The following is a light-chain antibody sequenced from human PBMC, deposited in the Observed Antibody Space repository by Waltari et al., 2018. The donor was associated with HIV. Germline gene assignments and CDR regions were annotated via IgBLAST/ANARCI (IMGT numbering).Light chain of an antibody. V-gene: IGLV2-14*03. J-gene: IGLJ2*01. CDR2: DVI. CDR1: GSHVGASDL. Sequence: QSALTQPAALYGSPGQSLTVSCTGTGSHVGASDLVPWYQHYPGEAPKPIIYDVIKRPSGVSDRFAGSKSGNTASLTISGLQTHDEADYYCTSHASDTTLLFGGGTKVTV. CDR3: TSHASDTTLL.